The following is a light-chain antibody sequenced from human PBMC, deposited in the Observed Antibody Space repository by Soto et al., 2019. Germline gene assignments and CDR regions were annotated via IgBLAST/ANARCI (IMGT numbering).Light chain of an antibody. Sequence: IVLSESPDTLSLSPVAIAILSCSASLPISSHRYLAWYQHKPGQASRVRMYGASRRATGIPDRFSGSGSGADFILTISRLEPEDLAVYYCQQYDSSPLTFGGGTRLDIK. J-gene: IGKJ4*01. V-gene: IGKV3-20*01. CDR2: GAS. CDR1: LPISSHRY. CDR3: QQYDSSPLT.